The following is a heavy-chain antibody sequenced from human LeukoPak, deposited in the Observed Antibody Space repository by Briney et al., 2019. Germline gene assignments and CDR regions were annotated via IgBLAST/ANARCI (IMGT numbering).Heavy chain of an antibody. V-gene: IGHV3-23*01. Sequence: GGSLRLSCAASGFTFNIYAMSWVRQAPGKGLEWVSAISGSGGTTYYADSVKGRFTISRDNSKNTLYLQMKSLRAEDTAMYYCTRDRPNYYGSDGHYYRRNGDYWGQGTLVTVSS. CDR3: TRDRPNYYGSDGHYYRRNGDY. CDR1: GFTFNIYA. J-gene: IGHJ4*02. D-gene: IGHD3-22*01. CDR2: ISGSGGTT.